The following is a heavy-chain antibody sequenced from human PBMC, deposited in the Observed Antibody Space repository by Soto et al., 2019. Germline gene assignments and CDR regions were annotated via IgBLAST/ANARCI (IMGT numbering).Heavy chain of an antibody. D-gene: IGHD3-10*01. Sequence: PSETLSLTYTVSGGSISSYYWSWIRQPPGKGLEWIGYIYYSGSTNYNPSLKSRVTISADTSKNQFSLKLSSVTAADTAVYYCARDPIVLWFGESPSRYYGMDVWGQGTTVTVSS. V-gene: IGHV4-59*01. CDR1: GGSISSYY. CDR2: IYYSGST. J-gene: IGHJ6*02. CDR3: ARDPIVLWFGESPSRYYGMDV.